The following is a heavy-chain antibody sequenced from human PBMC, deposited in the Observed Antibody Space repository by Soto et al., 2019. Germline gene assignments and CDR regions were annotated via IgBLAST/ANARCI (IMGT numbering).Heavy chain of an antibody. V-gene: IGHV3-23*01. CDR2: ISGSGGST. D-gene: IGHD3-22*01. Sequence: QTGGSLRLSCAASGFTFSSYAMSWVRQAPGKGLEWVSAISGSGGSTYYADSVKGRFTISRDNSKNTLYLQMNSLRAEDTAVYYCAKGDSSGYYYVSYFQHWGQGTLVTVSS. CDR3: AKGDSSGYYYVSYFQH. CDR1: GFTFSSYA. J-gene: IGHJ1*01.